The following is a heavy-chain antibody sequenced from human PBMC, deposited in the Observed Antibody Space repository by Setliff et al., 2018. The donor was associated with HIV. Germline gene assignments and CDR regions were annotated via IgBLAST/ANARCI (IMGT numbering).Heavy chain of an antibody. CDR2: IIPPFGPT. CDR3: ANISPPPESRRMSAFDF. V-gene: IGHV1-69*13. CDR1: GGTFSSRYP. J-gene: IGHJ3*01. D-gene: IGHD3-10*01. Sequence: WASVKVSCKASGGTFSSRYPISWVRQAPGQGLEWMGRIIPPFGPTNYAQKFQGRVTITADESTNIVYMELSSLRSDDTALYYCANISPPPESRRMSAFDFWGQGTMGTVSS.